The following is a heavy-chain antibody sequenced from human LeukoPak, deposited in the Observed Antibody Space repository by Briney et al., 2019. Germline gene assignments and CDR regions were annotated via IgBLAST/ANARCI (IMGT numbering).Heavy chain of an antibody. D-gene: IGHD6-19*01. Sequence: GGSLRLSCAASGFTFSSYSMNWVRQAPGKGLEWVSFISSSSSYIYYADSVKGRFTISRDNAKNSLYLQMNSLRAEDTAVYYCARGASGGWYSDYYYYMDVWGKGTTVTVSS. V-gene: IGHV3-21*01. CDR3: ARGASGGWYSDYYYYMDV. J-gene: IGHJ6*03. CDR2: ISSSSSYI. CDR1: GFTFSSYS.